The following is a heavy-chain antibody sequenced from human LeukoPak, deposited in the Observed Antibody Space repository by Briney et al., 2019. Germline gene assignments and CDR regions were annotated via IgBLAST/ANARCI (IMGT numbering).Heavy chain of an antibody. Sequence: GGSLRLSCAASGFTFSSYAMHWVRQAPGKGLEWVAVISYDGSNKYYADSVKGRFTISRDNSKNTLYLQMNSLRAEDTAVYYCARETVTTLIYYYYGMDVWGQGTTVTVSS. CDR3: ARETVTTLIYYYYGMDV. J-gene: IGHJ6*02. D-gene: IGHD4-17*01. CDR2: ISYDGSNK. CDR1: GFTFSSYA. V-gene: IGHV3-30-3*01.